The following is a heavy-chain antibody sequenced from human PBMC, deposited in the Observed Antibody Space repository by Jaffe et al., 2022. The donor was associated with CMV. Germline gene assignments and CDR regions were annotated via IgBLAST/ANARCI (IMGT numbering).Heavy chain of an antibody. CDR3: AREGYYDSSGYYPSYYYYYYMDV. Sequence: EVQLVESGGGLVQPGGSLRLSCAASGFTFSSYWMHWVRQAPGKGLVWVSRINSDGSSTSYADSVKGRFTISRDNAKNTLYLQMNSLRAEDTAVYYCAREGYYDSSGYYPSYYYYYYMDVWGKGTTVTVSS. D-gene: IGHD3-22*01. CDR1: GFTFSSYW. J-gene: IGHJ6*03. CDR2: INSDGSST. V-gene: IGHV3-74*01.